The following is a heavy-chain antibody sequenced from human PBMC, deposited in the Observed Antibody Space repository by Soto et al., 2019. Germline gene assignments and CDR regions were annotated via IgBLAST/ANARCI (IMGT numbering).Heavy chain of an antibody. CDR3: AKKPSSVDIGSSDY. CDR2: IAYDESNK. V-gene: IGHV3-30*18. Sequence: QVQQVESGGGVVQPGRSLRLSCAASGFSLSGYGLHWVRQAPGKGLEWVAFIAYDESNKYYADSVKGRFTISRDDSKSTLYLQMNSLRAEDTAVYYCAKKPSSVDIGSSDYWGEGTLVTVSS. CDR1: GFSLSGYG. D-gene: IGHD5-12*01. J-gene: IGHJ4*02.